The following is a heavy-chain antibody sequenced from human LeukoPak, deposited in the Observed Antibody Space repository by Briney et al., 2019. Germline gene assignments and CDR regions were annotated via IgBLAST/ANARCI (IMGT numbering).Heavy chain of an antibody. J-gene: IGHJ6*03. CDR3: ARARDCSGGRCYSWYYYYYMDV. CDR2: ISSSGSTI. Sequence: PGGSRRLSCAASGFTFSSYEMNWVRQAPGKGLEWVSYISSSGSTIYYADSVKGRFTISRDNATNSLYLQMNSLRAEDTAVYYCARARDCSGGRCYSWYYYYYMDVWGKGTTVTVSS. D-gene: IGHD2-15*01. CDR1: GFTFSSYE. V-gene: IGHV3-48*03.